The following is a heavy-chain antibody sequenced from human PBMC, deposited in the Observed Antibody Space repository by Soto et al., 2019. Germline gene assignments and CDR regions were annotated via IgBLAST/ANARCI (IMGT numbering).Heavy chain of an antibody. D-gene: IGHD3-3*01. V-gene: IGHV1-58*02. CDR3: AADSYYDFWSGANYYYMDV. J-gene: IGHJ6*03. CDR1: GFTFTSSA. Sequence: SVKVSCKASGFTFTSSAMQWGRQAREQRLEWIGWIVVGSGNTNYAQKFQERVAITRDMSTSTAYMELSSLRSEDTAVYYCAADSYYDFWSGANYYYMDVWGKGTTVTVSS. CDR2: IVVGSGNT.